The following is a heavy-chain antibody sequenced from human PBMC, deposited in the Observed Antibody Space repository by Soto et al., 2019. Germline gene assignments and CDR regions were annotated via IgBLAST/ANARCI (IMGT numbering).Heavy chain of an antibody. CDR3: ARVADYYDILTGHYGGGWFDP. Sequence: PSETLSLTCTVSGGSVSSGIYYWSWIRQPPGKGLEWIGYIYYSGSTNYNPSLKSRVTISVDTSKNQFSLKLSSVTAADTAVYYCARVADYYDILTGHYGGGWFDPWGQGTLVTVSS. V-gene: IGHV4-61*01. CDR1: GGSVSSGIYY. CDR2: IYYSGST. J-gene: IGHJ5*02. D-gene: IGHD3-9*01.